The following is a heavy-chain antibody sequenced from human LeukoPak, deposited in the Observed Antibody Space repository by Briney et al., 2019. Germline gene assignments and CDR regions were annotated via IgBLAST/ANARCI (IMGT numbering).Heavy chain of an antibody. Sequence: ASETLSLTCTVSGGSISSYYWSWIQQPPGKGLEWIGYIYSSGGTNYNPSLKSRVTMSVDTSKNQFSLKLNSVTAADTAVYCCARAPYSGNYYINAFDIWGQGTMVTVSS. J-gene: IGHJ3*02. CDR1: GGSISSYY. CDR2: IYSSGGT. D-gene: IGHD1-26*01. CDR3: ARAPYSGNYYINAFDI. V-gene: IGHV4-59*01.